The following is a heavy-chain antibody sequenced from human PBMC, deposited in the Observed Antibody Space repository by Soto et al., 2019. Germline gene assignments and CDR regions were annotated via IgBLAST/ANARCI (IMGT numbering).Heavy chain of an antibody. V-gene: IGHV4-4*02. CDR1: GGSISSSNW. Sequence: SETLSLTCVVSGGSISSSNWWSWVRQPPGKGLEWIGEIYHSVTTNYSPSLKSRVIISAXXXKXXXSXTXXSVTAADTAVYYCVFPATADFDYWGQGTPVTVS. CDR2: IYHSVTT. J-gene: IGHJ4*02. D-gene: IGHD6-13*01. CDR3: VFPATADFDY.